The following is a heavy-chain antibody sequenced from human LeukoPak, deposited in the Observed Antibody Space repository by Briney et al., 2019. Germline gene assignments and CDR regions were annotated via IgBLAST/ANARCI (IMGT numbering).Heavy chain of an antibody. D-gene: IGHD6-6*01. Sequence: PGGSLRLSFAASGFTFSSYSMNWVRQAPGKGLEWVSSISSSSSYIYYADSVKGRFTISRDNAKNSLYLQMNSLRAEDTAVYYCAGEYSSSSTPGYWGQGTLVTVSS. CDR2: ISSSSSYI. V-gene: IGHV3-21*01. CDR3: AGEYSSSSTPGY. CDR1: GFTFSSYS. J-gene: IGHJ4*02.